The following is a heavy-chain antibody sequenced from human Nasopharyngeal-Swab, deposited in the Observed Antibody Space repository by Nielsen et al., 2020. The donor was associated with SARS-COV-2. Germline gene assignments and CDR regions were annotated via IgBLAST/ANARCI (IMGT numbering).Heavy chain of an antibody. CDR1: GGSISSYY. V-gene: IGHV4-4*07. J-gene: IGHJ5*02. CDR3: ARESAVSARRRWFDP. CDR2: IYTSGST. D-gene: IGHD6-6*01. Sequence: SETLSLTCTVSGGSISSYYWSWIRQPAGKGLEWIWRIYTSGSTNYNPSLKSRVTMSVDTSKSQFSLKVSSVTAADTAVYYCARESAVSARRRWFDPWGQGTLVTVSS.